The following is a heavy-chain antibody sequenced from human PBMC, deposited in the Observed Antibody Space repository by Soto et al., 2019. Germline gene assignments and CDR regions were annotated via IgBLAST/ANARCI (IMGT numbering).Heavy chain of an antibody. CDR3: ARGEQYSGRIFDY. D-gene: IGHD1-26*01. Sequence: PSQTLSLTCAITGDSVSSNSAGWSWVRQSPSRGLEWLGRTYHRSKWYYEYAVSVRGRITINPDTSKNQYSLQLNSVTPEDTAVYFCARGEQYSGRIFDYWGQGTLVTVS. J-gene: IGHJ4*01. V-gene: IGHV6-1*01. CDR1: GDSVSSNSAG. CDR2: TYHRSKWYY.